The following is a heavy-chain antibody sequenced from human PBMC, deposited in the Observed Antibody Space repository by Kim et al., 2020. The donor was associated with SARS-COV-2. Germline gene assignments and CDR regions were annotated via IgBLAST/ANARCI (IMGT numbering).Heavy chain of an antibody. J-gene: IGHJ4*02. V-gene: IGHV3-74*01. CDR2: IKSDGSDI. CDR3: IRGGYNYGYAY. D-gene: IGHD5-18*01. Sequence: GGSLRLSCAASGFTFSGYWMQWVRQAPGKGLVWVSRIKSDGSDITYADSVKGRFTISRDNARNTLYLQMKSLRAEDTAVYYCIRGGYNYGYAYWGQGTLV. CDR1: GFTFSGYW.